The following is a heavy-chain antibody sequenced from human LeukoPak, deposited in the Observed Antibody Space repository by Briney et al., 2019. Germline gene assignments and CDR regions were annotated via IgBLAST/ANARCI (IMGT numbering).Heavy chain of an antibody. CDR3: ARDPSNYGDYTFDY. CDR2: IRDSGGST. Sequence: QPGESLRLSCAASGFTFSSYAMSWVRQAPGKGLEWVSAIRDSGGSTYYADSVKGRFTISRDNSKNTLYLQMNSLRAEDTAVYYCARDPSNYGDYTFDYWGQGILVTVSS. CDR1: GFTFSSYA. D-gene: IGHD4-17*01. V-gene: IGHV3-23*01. J-gene: IGHJ4*02.